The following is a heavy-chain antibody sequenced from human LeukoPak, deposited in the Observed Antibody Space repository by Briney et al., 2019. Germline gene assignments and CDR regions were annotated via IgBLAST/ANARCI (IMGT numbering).Heavy chain of an antibody. V-gene: IGHV3-21*01. Sequence: PGGSLRLSCAASGFTFSSYSMNWVRQAPGKGLEGGSFISSSSSYIYYADSVKGRFTISRDNAKKSMYLQMNSLRAEDTAVYYCAREGIAAAGTGFDYWGQGTLVTVSS. D-gene: IGHD6-13*01. CDR2: ISSSSSYI. CDR3: AREGIAAAGTGFDY. J-gene: IGHJ4*02. CDR1: GFTFSSYS.